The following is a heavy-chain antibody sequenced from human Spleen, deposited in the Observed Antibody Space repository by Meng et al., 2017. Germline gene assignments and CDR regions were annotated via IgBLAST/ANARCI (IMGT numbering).Heavy chain of an antibody. CDR2: INGDGSST. V-gene: IGHV3-74*01. J-gene: IGHJ6*02. Sequence: GEFLKISCTASGFAFSSYWMHWLRQAPGKGLVWVSRINGDGSSTSYADSVKGRLIISRDNAKTSLYLQMNSLRAEDTAVYYCAKSRGVLGDYEEGGSYGMDVWGQGTTVTVSS. CDR1: GFAFSSYW. CDR3: AKSRGVLGDYEEGGSYGMDV. D-gene: IGHD4-17*01.